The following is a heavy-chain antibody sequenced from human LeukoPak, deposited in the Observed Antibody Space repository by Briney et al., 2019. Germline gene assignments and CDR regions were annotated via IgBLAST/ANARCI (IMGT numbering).Heavy chain of an antibody. V-gene: IGHV1-3*01. CDR3: ARDRDGSYLDY. J-gene: IGHJ4*02. CDR1: GYTFTSYA. Sequence: AAVKVSCKASGYTFTSYAIHWVRQAPGQRLEWMGWINAGNGNTKYSQKFQGRVTITRDTSASTAYMELSSLTSEDTAVYYCARDRDGSYLDYWGQGTLVTVSS. CDR2: INAGNGNT. D-gene: IGHD1-26*01.